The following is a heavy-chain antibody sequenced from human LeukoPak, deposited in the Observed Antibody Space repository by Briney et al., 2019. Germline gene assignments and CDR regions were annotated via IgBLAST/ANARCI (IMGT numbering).Heavy chain of an antibody. Sequence: GASVKVSCKASGYTFTSYDINWVRQATGQGLEWMGWMNPNSGNTGYAQKFQGRVTMTRNASISTAYMELSRLTSDDTAVYYCTRIGDGYPYWGQGTLVTVSS. V-gene: IGHV1-8*01. CDR2: MNPNSGNT. J-gene: IGHJ4*02. CDR1: GYTFTSYD. CDR3: TRIGDGYPY. D-gene: IGHD5-24*01.